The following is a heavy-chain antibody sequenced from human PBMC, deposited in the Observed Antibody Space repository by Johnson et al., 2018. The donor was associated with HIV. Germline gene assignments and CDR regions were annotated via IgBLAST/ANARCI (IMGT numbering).Heavy chain of an antibody. CDR1: GFTFSSYA. J-gene: IGHJ3*02. Sequence: QVQLVESGGGLVQPGGSLRLSCAASGFTFSSYAMHWVRQAPGKGLEWVAVISYDGNNKYYADSVKGRFTISRDNSKNTLYLQMNRLRADDTAVYYCVGVKFYDPDAFHIWGQGTMVTVSS. CDR2: ISYDGNNK. D-gene: IGHD3-16*01. CDR3: VGVKFYDPDAFHI. V-gene: IGHV3-30-3*01.